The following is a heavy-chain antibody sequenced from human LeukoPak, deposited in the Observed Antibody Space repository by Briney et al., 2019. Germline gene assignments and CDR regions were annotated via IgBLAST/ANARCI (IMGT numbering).Heavy chain of an antibody. Sequence: PSETLSLTCTVSGASISSYYWGWLPHPPGKGLKWIGYIYYSGSTNYSPSLKSRVTISVDTSKNQFSLKLSSVTAADTAVYYCATGGRSSGWYGWGEGTLVTVSS. CDR2: IYYSGST. D-gene: IGHD6-19*01. V-gene: IGHV4-59*01. CDR3: ATGGRSSGWYG. CDR1: GASISSYY. J-gene: IGHJ4*02.